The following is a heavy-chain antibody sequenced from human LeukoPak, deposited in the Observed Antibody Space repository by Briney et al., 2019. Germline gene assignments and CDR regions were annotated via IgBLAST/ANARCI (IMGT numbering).Heavy chain of an antibody. CDR1: GYSISSGYY. J-gene: IGHJ3*02. D-gene: IGHD3-10*01. CDR2: IYHSGST. V-gene: IGHV4-38-2*02. Sequence: PSETLSLTCTVSGYSISSGYYWGWIRQPPGKGLEWIGSIYHSGSTYYNPSLKSRVTISVDTSKNQFSLKLSSVTAADTAVYYCARELPGSPGAFDIWGQGTMVTVSS. CDR3: ARELPGSPGAFDI.